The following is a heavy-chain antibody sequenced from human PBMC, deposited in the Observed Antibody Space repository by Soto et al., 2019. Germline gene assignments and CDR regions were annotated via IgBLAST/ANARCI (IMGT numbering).Heavy chain of an antibody. Sequence: SVKVSCKASGGTFSSYAISWVRQAPGQGLEWMGGIIPIFGTASYAQKFQGRVTITADESTSTAYMELSSLRSEDTAVYYCARQPSSSWYYYYGMDVWGQGTTVTVSS. CDR2: IIPIFGTA. J-gene: IGHJ6*02. CDR1: GGTFSSYA. D-gene: IGHD6-13*01. V-gene: IGHV1-69*13. CDR3: ARQPSSSWYYYYGMDV.